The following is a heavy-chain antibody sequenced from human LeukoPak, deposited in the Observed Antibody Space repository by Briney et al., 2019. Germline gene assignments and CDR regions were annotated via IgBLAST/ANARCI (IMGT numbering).Heavy chain of an antibody. CDR1: GGSISSYY. V-gene: IGHV4-59*01. CDR3: ARDVGGSYGDYVPDAFDI. Sequence: SETLSLTCTVSGGSISSYYWSWIRQPPGKGLEWSGYIFYSGRTNNNPSLKSRVTISVDTSKNQFSLKLTSVTAADAAVYYCARDVGGSYGDYVPDAFDIWGQGTMVTVSS. CDR2: IFYSGRT. J-gene: IGHJ3*02. D-gene: IGHD4-17*01.